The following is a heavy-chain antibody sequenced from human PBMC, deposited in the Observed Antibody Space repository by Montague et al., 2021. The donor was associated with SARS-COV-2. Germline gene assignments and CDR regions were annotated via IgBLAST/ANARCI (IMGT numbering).Heavy chain of an antibody. D-gene: IGHD1-26*01. Sequence: ALVKPTQTLTLTCAVSGFSLTTSGVAVGWIRQPPGKALEWLALIFWDDDKRYSPSLRSRLTISKDTPKNQVVLTVTNMDPVDTATYYCVHRHPPEAGGSYYFDYWGQGTLVTVSS. J-gene: IGHJ4*02. CDR2: IFWDDDK. V-gene: IGHV2-5*02. CDR3: VHRHPPEAGGSYYFDY. CDR1: GFSLTTSGVA.